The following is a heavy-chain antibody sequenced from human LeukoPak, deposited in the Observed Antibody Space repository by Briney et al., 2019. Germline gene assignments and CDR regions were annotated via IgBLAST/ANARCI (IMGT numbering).Heavy chain of an antibody. D-gene: IGHD6-19*01. V-gene: IGHV1-2*02. J-gene: IGHJ4*02. CDR3: ARQDSSGWCYDY. Sequence: ASVTLSCEASGYTFTGFYLHWVRQAPGQGLEWMGWINPNSGCTNYAEKFQGRVTMTRHTSISSAYMERSRLTSDDTAVYYCARQDSSGWCYDYWGQGTVAAVSS. CDR1: GYTFTGFY. CDR2: INPNSGCT.